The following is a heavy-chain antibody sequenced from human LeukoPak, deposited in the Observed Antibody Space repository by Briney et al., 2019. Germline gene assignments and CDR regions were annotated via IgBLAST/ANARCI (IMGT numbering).Heavy chain of an antibody. CDR1: GGSFSGYY. Sequence: PSETLSLTCAVYGGSFSGYYWSWIRQPPGKGLEWIGEINHSGSTNYNPSLKSRVTISVDTSKNQFSLKLSSVTAADTAVYYCARRPVDPIGKGMAVAGSMDVWGKGTTVTVSS. CDR3: ARRPVDPIGKGMAVAGSMDV. D-gene: IGHD6-19*01. CDR2: INHSGST. V-gene: IGHV4-34*01. J-gene: IGHJ6*03.